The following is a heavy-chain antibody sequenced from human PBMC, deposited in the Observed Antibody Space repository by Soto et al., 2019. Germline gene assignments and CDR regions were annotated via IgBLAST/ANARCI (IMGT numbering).Heavy chain of an antibody. J-gene: IGHJ4*02. V-gene: IGHV3-48*01. CDR2: ISSSSSTI. CDR3: ARVPKDYYGPGSYYRYYYFDY. D-gene: IGHD3-10*01. Sequence: PGGSLRLSCAASGFTFSSYSMNWVRQAPGKGLEWVSYISSSSSTIYYADSVKGRFTISRDNAKNSLFLQMNSLRAEDTAVYYCARVPKDYYGPGSYYRYYYFDYWGQGTLVTVSS. CDR1: GFTFSSYS.